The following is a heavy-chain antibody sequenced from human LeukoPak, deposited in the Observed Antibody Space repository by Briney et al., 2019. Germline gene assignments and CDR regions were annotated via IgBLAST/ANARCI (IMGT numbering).Heavy chain of an antibody. CDR1: GGSFSGYY. CDR3: AILTIFAYWFDP. J-gene: IGHJ5*02. CDR2: INHSGST. V-gene: IGHV4-34*01. D-gene: IGHD3-3*01. Sequence: SETLSLTCAVYGGSFSGYYWSWIRQPPGKGLEWIGEINHSGSTYYNPSLKSRVTISVDTSKNQFSLKLSSVTAADTAVYYCAILTIFAYWFDPWGQGTLVTVSS.